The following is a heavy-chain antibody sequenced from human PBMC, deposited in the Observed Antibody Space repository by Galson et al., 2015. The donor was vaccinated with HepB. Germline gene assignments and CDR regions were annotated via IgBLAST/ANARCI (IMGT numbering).Heavy chain of an antibody. CDR3: ARLAVGHYYDSSGPEDAFDI. D-gene: IGHD3-22*01. J-gene: IGHJ3*02. Sequence: SLRLSCAASGFTFSSYGMHWVRQAPGKGLEWEAVIWYDGSNKYYADSVKGRFTISRDNSKNTLYLQMNSLRAEDTAVYYCARLAVGHYYDSSGPEDAFDIWGQGTMVTVSS. V-gene: IGHV3-33*08. CDR1: GFTFSSYG. CDR2: IWYDGSNK.